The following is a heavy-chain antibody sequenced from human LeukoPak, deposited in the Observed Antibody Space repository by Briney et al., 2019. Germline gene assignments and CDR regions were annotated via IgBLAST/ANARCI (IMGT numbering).Heavy chain of an antibody. Sequence: ASVKVSCKASGYTFTDYGIDWVRQAPGQGPEWMGWISTLYGNKNFAQKFQGRVTMTSDTSTSTAYLELASLTSDDSAIYYCARARSRASTWYWDHWGQGTLVTVSS. CDR3: ARARSRASTWYWDH. CDR2: ISTLYGNK. D-gene: IGHD2-8*02. CDR1: GYTFTDYG. J-gene: IGHJ4*02. V-gene: IGHV1-18*01.